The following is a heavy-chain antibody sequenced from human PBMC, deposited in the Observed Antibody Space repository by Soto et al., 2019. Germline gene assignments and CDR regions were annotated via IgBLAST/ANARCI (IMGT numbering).Heavy chain of an antibody. CDR2: ISGSGGST. J-gene: IGHJ4*02. D-gene: IGHD2-2*02. Sequence: EVQLLESGGGLVQPGGSLRLSCAASGFTFSSYAMSWVRQAPGKGLEWVSAISGSGGSTYYADSVKGRFTISRDNSKNTLYLQMNSMRAEDTAVYYCAKDQADCSSTSCYTGPADYWGQGTLVTVSP. CDR1: GFTFSSYA. V-gene: IGHV3-23*01. CDR3: AKDQADCSSTSCYTGPADY.